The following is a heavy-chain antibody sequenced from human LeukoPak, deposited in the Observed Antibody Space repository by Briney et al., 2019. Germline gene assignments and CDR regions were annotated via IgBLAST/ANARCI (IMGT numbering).Heavy chain of an antibody. D-gene: IGHD3-22*01. Sequence: SGPTLVKPTQTLTLTCTFSGFSLSTSGVGVGWIRQPPGKALEWLALIYWNDDKHYSPSLKSRLTITKDTSKNQVVLTVTNMDPVDTATYYCAHTSYYYDSSDYLDYWGQGTLVTVSS. CDR2: IYWNDDK. CDR3: AHTSYYYDSSDYLDY. CDR1: GFSLSTSGVG. V-gene: IGHV2-5*01. J-gene: IGHJ4*02.